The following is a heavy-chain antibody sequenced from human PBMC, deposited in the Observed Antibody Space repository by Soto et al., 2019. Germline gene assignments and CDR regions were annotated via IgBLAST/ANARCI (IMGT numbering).Heavy chain of an antibody. Sequence: QVQLVQSGAEVKERGDSVRVSCEASGYTFTAYYIHWVRQAPGQGLEWMGWMNTKFGDTTYAQDFQGRVSMTRDMSISTVYMELSRLTSGDTAIYYCARNMDYYYGPGSGNGHGFWGQGTTVTVFS. V-gene: IGHV1-2*02. J-gene: IGHJ6*02. CDR1: GYTFTAYY. CDR3: ARNMDYYYGPGSGNGHGF. D-gene: IGHD3-10*01. CDR2: MNTKFGDT.